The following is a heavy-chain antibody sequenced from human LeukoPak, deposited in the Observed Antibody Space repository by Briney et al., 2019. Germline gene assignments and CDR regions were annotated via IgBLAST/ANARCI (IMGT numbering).Heavy chain of an antibody. J-gene: IGHJ4*02. Sequence: GGSLRLSCAASGFTFSHYAMHWVRQAPGKGLEWVAVVSYDGTNKYYADSVKGRFTISRDNSKNTLYLQMNSLRAEDTAVYFCAGRHCSGGGCYFAGADPFDYWGQGTLVTVSS. D-gene: IGHD2-15*01. CDR1: GFTFSHYA. CDR3: AGRHCSGGGCYFAGADPFDY. CDR2: VSYDGTNK. V-gene: IGHV3-30*14.